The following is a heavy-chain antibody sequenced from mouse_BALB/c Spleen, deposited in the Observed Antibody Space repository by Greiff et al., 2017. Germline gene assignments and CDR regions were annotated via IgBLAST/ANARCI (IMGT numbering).Heavy chain of an antibody. J-gene: IGHJ4*01. CDR3: EREGKYFDAMDY. V-gene: IGHV1S135*01. Sequence: EVQLQQSGPGLVKPGASLKVSCKASGYAFTSYNMYWVKQSHGKGLEWIGYIDPYNGGTSYTQNFKGKSTLTVDNSSSTDYMHLNSLTSEDSAVYCCEREGKYFDAMDYWGQGTSVTVSS. CDR2: IDPYNGGT. D-gene: IGHD1-3*01. CDR1: GYAFTSYN.